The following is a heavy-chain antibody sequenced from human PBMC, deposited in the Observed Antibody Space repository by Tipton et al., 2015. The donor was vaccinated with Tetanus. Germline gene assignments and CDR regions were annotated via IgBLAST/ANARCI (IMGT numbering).Heavy chain of an antibody. D-gene: IGHD1-14*01. J-gene: IGHJ4*02. CDR2: ITPIFGTT. Sequence: QVQLVQSGAEVKKPGSSVKVSCKASGGTFTNYALSWVRQAPGQGLEWVGGITPIFGTTNSAPKFQGRVTITADESTNTAYMELSSLRSEDTAVYYCVRAPNRISRAYDYWGQGTQITVSS. V-gene: IGHV1-69*01. CDR3: VRAPNRISRAYDY. CDR1: GGTFTNYA.